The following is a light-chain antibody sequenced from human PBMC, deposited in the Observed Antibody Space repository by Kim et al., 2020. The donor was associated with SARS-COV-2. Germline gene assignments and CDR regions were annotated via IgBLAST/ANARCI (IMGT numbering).Light chain of an antibody. Sequence: RVTISWLGSSSNIGVNSVSWYQHLPGTAPRLLIYDNDKRTSGVPDRFSGSKSGTSATLGITGLQPGDEADYFCGTWDATLTAGEVFGGGTQLTVL. CDR1: SSNIGVNS. CDR2: DND. CDR3: GTWDATLTAGEV. V-gene: IGLV1-51*01. J-gene: IGLJ2*01.